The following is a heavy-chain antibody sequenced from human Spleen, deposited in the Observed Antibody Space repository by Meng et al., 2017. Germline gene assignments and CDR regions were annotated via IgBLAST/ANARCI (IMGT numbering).Heavy chain of an antibody. V-gene: IGHV3-48*04. J-gene: IGHJ4*02. CDR3: ARSSDTATANFDY. CDR2: ISSSGSTI. D-gene: IGHD5-18*01. CDR1: GFSFSSYA. Sequence: GESLKISCAASGFSFSSYAMSWVRQAPGKGLEWVSYISSSGSTIYYADSVKGRFTISRDNAKNSLYLQMNSLRADDTAVYYRARSSDTATANFDYWGQGSLVTVSS.